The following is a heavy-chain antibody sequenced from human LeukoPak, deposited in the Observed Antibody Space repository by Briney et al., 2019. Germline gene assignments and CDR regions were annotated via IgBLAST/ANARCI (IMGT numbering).Heavy chain of an antibody. CDR1: GGSISSYY. V-gene: IGHV4-4*07. D-gene: IGHD3-22*01. CDR3: ATRSHYYDSSGYYYYYYMDV. J-gene: IGHJ6*03. Sequence: SETLSLTCTVSGGSISSYYWSWIRQPAGKGLEWIGLIYTSGSTNYNPSLKSRVTMSVDTSKNQFSLKPSSVTAADTAVYYCATRSHYYDSSGYYYYYYMDVWGKGTTVTVSS. CDR2: IYTSGST.